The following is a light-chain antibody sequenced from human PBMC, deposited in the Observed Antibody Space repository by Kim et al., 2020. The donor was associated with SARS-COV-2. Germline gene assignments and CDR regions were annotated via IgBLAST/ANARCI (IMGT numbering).Light chain of an antibody. CDR3: QQYNSYPLT. J-gene: IGKJ4*01. Sequence: DIQMTQSPSTLSASVGDRVTITCRASQSISSWLAWYQQKPGKAPKLLIYDASSLESGVPSRFSGSGSGTEFTLTISSLQPDDFATYDCQQYNSYPLTFGAGTKVDIK. V-gene: IGKV1-5*01. CDR2: DAS. CDR1: QSISSW.